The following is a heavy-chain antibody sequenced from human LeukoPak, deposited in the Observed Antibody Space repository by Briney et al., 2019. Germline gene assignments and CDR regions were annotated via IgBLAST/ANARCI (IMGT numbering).Heavy chain of an antibody. V-gene: IGHV4-31*03. J-gene: IGHJ4*02. CDR1: GGSVSRGGYY. Sequence: SQTLSLTCTVSGGSVSRGGYYWNWIRQHPGKGLEWIGFTSYSEGTYYNPSLMSRITISVDRSQNQFSLKMRDVTAADTAVYFCATADWESFYFDSWGQGALVAVSS. CDR3: ATADWESFYFDS. D-gene: IGHD1-26*01. CDR2: TSYSEGT.